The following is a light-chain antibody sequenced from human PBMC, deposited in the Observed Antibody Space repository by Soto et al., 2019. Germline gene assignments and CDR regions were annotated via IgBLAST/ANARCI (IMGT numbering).Light chain of an antibody. CDR3: QQSYSIPFT. CDR1: QCISTS. J-gene: IGKJ2*01. V-gene: IGKV1-39*01. Sequence: DIQMTQSPSSLSASVGDRVTITCRASQCISTSLNWYQKKPGKVPNLIIYAASSLQSGVPSRFSGSGSGPEFTLTISSLQPEDSATYYCQQSYSIPFTFGQGTKVEIK. CDR2: AAS.